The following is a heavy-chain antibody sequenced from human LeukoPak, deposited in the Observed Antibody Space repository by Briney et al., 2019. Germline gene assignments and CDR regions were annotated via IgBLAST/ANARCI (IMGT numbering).Heavy chain of an antibody. CDR2: IYYSGST. Sequence: SETLSLTCTVAGGSLSSSIYYWGWLRQPPGKGLEWIGSIYYSGSTSYNPSLKSRFTISVYTSKNQFSLKLTAVTAADTAVYYCASRNDILTGYVFDFWGQGTLVTVSS. V-gene: IGHV4-39*01. J-gene: IGHJ4*02. CDR3: ASRNDILTGYVFDF. D-gene: IGHD3-9*01. CDR1: GGSLSSSIYY.